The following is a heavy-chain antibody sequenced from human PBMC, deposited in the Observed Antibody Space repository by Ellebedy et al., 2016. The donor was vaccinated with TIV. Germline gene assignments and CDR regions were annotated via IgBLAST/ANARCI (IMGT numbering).Heavy chain of an antibody. J-gene: IGHJ4*02. CDR3: ARGDSGYLKSPDY. V-gene: IGHV3-48*01. CDR1: GFTFSSYS. Sequence: GESLKISXAASGFTFSSYSMNWVRQAPGKGLEWVSYISSSSSTIYYADSVKGRFTISRDNAKNSLYLQMNSLRAEDTAVYYCARGDSGYLKSPDYWGQGTLVTVSS. CDR2: ISSSSSTI. D-gene: IGHD5-12*01.